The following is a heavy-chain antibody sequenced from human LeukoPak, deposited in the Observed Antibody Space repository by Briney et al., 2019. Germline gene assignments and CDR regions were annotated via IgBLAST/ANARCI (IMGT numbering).Heavy chain of an antibody. D-gene: IGHD3-3*01. CDR3: ARAREFDFWSGYNWFDP. Sequence: PGGSLRLSCAASGFTFSSYAMSWVRQAPGKGLEWVSAISGSGGSTYYADSVKGRFTISRDNSKNTLYLQMNSLRAEDTAVYYCARAREFDFWSGYNWFDPWGQGTLVTVSS. CDR2: ISGSGGST. CDR1: GFTFSSYA. V-gene: IGHV3-23*01. J-gene: IGHJ5*02.